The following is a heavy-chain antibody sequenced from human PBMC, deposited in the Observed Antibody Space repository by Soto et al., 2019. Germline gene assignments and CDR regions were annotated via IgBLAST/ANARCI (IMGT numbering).Heavy chain of an antibody. D-gene: IGHD1-26*01. CDR3: ASWERGGDAFDI. CDR1: GYTFTSYA. Sequence: GASVKVSXKASGYTFTSYAMHWVRQAPGQRLEWMGWINAGNGNTKYSQKFQGRVTITRDTSASTAYMELSSLRSEDTAVYYCASWERGGDAFDIWGQGTMVTVSS. CDR2: INAGNGNT. V-gene: IGHV1-3*01. J-gene: IGHJ3*02.